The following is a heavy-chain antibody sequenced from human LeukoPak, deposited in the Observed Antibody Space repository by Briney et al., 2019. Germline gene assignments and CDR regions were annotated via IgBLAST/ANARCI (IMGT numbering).Heavy chain of an antibody. CDR2: IFYSGST. CDR3: ARDRYSLWFGESVYYMDV. Sequence: SETLSLTCTVSSGSISTSNYYWGWVRQPPGKALEWIGNIFYSGSTYYSPSLKSRVTISVDTSKNQFSLKLSSVTAADTAVYYCARDRYSLWFGESVYYMDVWGKGTTVTVSS. V-gene: IGHV4-39*07. J-gene: IGHJ6*03. D-gene: IGHD3-10*01. CDR1: SGSISTSNYY.